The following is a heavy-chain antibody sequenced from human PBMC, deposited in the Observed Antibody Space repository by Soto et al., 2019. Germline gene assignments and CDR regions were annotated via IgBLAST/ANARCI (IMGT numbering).Heavy chain of an antibody. Sequence: GGTLRLSCADTGFSFSTYSMNWVRQAPGKGLEWVSLISSASSYISYADSVKGRFTVSRDNAQNSLYLEMNNLRAEDTAVYYCARDMMMKLVCFDPWGQGTRVTVSS. J-gene: IGHJ5*02. D-gene: IGHD3-16*01. V-gene: IGHV3-21*01. CDR2: ISSASSYI. CDR1: GFSFSTYS. CDR3: ARDMMMKLVCFDP.